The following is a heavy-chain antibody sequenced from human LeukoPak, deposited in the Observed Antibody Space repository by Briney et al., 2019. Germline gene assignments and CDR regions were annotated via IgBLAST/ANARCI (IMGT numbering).Heavy chain of an antibody. CDR3: ARYYDFWSGIRGGVDY. CDR2: IYHSGST. J-gene: IGHJ4*02. Sequence: SETLSLTCTVSGYSISSGYYWGWIRQPPGKGLEWIGSIYHSGSTYYDPSLKSRVTISVDTSKNQFSLKLSSVTAADTAVYYCARYYDFWSGIRGGVDYWGQGTLVTVSS. D-gene: IGHD3-3*01. V-gene: IGHV4-38-2*02. CDR1: GYSISSGYY.